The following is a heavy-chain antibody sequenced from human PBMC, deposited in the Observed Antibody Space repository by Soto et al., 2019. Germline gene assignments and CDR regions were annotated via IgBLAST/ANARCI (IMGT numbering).Heavy chain of an antibody. CDR2: IWYDGSNK. J-gene: IGHJ3*02. D-gene: IGHD2-2*01. V-gene: IGHV3-33*01. Sequence: QVQLVESGGGVVQPGRSLRLSCAASGFTFSSYGMHWVRQAPGKGLEWVAVIWYDGSNKYYADSVKGRFTISRDNSKNTLYLQMNSLRAKDTAVYYCARDPGILSDIVVVPAATPDAFDIWGQGTMVTVSS. CDR3: ARDPGILSDIVVVPAATPDAFDI. CDR1: GFTFSSYG.